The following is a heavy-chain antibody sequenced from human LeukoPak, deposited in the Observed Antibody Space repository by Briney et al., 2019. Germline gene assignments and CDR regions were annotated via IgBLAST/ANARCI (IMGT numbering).Heavy chain of an antibody. CDR1: GFTFSSYE. CDR2: ISSSGSTI. D-gene: IGHD1-26*01. V-gene: IGHV3-48*03. Sequence: GGSLRLSCAASGFTFSSYEMNWVRQAPGKGLEWVSYISSSGSTIYYADSVKGRFTISRDNAKNSLYLQVSSLRAEDTAVYYCARSSNSGWLSIDYWGQGTLVTVSS. J-gene: IGHJ4*02. CDR3: ARSSNSGWLSIDY.